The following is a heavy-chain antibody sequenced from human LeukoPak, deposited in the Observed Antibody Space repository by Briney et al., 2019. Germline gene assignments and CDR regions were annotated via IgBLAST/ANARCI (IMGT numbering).Heavy chain of an antibody. V-gene: IGHV3-48*04. Sequence: GGSLRLSCAASGFTFGSYSMNWVRQAPGKGLEWVSYISSSSSTIYYADSVKGRFTISRDNAKNSLYLQMNSLRAEDTAVYYCAELGITMIGGVWGKGTTVTISS. J-gene: IGHJ6*04. CDR2: ISSSSSTI. CDR1: GFTFGSYS. D-gene: IGHD3-10*02. CDR3: AELGITMIGGV.